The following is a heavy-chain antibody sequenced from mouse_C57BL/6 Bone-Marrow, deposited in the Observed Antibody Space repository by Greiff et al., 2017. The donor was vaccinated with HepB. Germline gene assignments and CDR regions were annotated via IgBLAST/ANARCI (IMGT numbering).Heavy chain of an antibody. CDR3: ASLGVITTVAYYFDY. Sequence: DVMLVESGGDLVKPGGSLKLSCAASGFTFSSYGMSWVRQTPDKRLEWVATISSGGSYTYYPDSVKGRFTISRDNAKNTLYLQMSSLKSEDTAMYYCASLGVITTVAYYFDYWGQGTTLTVSS. J-gene: IGHJ2*01. D-gene: IGHD1-1*01. CDR1: GFTFSSYG. CDR2: ISSGGSYT. V-gene: IGHV5-6*02.